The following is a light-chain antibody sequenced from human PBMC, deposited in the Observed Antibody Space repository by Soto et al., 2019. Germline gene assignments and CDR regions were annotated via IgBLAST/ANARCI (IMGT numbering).Light chain of an antibody. J-gene: IGKJ2*01. CDR2: DAS. V-gene: IGKV3-11*01. CDR3: QQRGYT. Sequence: EIVLTQSPATLSLSPGERATLSCRASQSVSSYLAWYQQKPGQAPRLLIYDASTRASGIPARFHGSGSGTDFTLSLSSLEPEDFAVYYCQQRGYTFGQGTKLEIK. CDR1: QSVSSY.